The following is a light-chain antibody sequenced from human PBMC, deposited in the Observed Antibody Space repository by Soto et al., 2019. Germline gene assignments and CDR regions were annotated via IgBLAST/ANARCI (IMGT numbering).Light chain of an antibody. CDR1: QSIDHW. J-gene: IGKJ2*01. CDR3: QEHKTSST. Sequence: DIQMTQSPATLSAFVGESVTITCRASQSIDHWLAWYQQKPGRAPKLLIFRASTLQTGVPSPFSGSVSGTEFSLTISGLQPDDCATYICQEHKTSSTLGPGTKLEI. CDR2: RAS. V-gene: IGKV1-5*03.